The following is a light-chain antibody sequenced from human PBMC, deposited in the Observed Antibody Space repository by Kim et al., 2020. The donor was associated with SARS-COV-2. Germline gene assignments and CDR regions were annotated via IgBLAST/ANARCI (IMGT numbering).Light chain of an antibody. CDR3: QAWDSSTEL. CDR1: KLGDKY. V-gene: IGLV3-1*01. Sequence: SYELTQPPSVSVSPGQTASITCSGDKLGDKYACWYQQKPGQSPVLVIYQDSKRPSGIPERFSGSNSGNTATLTISGTQAMDEADYYFQAWDSSTELFGTG. CDR2: QDS. J-gene: IGLJ1*01.